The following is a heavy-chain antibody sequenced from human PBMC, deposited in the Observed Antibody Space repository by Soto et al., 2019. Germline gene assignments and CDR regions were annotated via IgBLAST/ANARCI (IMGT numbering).Heavy chain of an antibody. CDR1: GGSISNYY. D-gene: IGHD3-16*01. CDR2: MYYNGNI. CDR3: ASGGNWFDP. Sequence: SETLSLTCNVSGGSISNYYWTWVRQSPEKGLEWIGYMYYNGNINYSPSLKSRVTISIDTSKNQFSLTLKSVTAADTAVYYCASGGNWFDPWGQGVLVTVSS. V-gene: IGHV4-59*01. J-gene: IGHJ5*02.